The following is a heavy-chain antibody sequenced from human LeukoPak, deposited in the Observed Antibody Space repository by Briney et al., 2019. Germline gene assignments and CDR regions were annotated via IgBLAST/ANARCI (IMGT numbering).Heavy chain of an antibody. V-gene: IGHV1-69*05. D-gene: IGHD6-19*01. J-gene: IGHJ5*02. CDR2: IIPIFGTA. CDR3: ARGAPIRVAVAATFDP. CDR1: GGTFSSYA. Sequence: GASVKVSCKASGGTFSSYAISWVRQAPGQGLEWMGGIIPIFGTANYTQKFQGRVTITRDTSASTAYMELSSLRSEDTAVYYCARGAPIRVAVAATFDPWGQGTLATVPS.